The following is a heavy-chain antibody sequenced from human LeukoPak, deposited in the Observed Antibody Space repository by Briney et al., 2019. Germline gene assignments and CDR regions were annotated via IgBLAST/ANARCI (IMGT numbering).Heavy chain of an antibody. D-gene: IGHD6-19*01. CDR3: AKESPGYSSGWYPRDAFDI. CDR2: ISGSGGST. CDR1: GFTFSSYA. Sequence: TGGSLRLSCAASGFTFSSYAMSWVRQAPGEGLEWVSAISGSGGSTYYADSVKGRFTISRDNSKNTLYLQMNSLRAEDTAVYYCAKESPGYSSGWYPRDAFDIWGQGTMVTVSS. J-gene: IGHJ3*02. V-gene: IGHV3-23*01.